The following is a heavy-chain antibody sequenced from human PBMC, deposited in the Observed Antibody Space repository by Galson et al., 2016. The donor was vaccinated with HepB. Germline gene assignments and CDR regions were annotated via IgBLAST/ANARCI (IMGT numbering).Heavy chain of an antibody. J-gene: IGHJ3*02. CDR2: ISGSGGST. CDR3: ASREYRYGSDAFDI. CDR1: GFTFSNYA. V-gene: IGHV3-23*01. Sequence: SLRLSCAASGFTFSNYALSWVRQAPGKGLEWVSAISGSGGSTYYADSVKGRFTLSRDNSKNTLFLQMNSLRDEDTAVYYCASREYRYGSDAFDIWGQGTMVTVSS. D-gene: IGHD5-18*01.